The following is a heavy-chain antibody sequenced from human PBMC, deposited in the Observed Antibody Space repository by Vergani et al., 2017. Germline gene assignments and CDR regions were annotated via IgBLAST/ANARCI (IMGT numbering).Heavy chain of an antibody. CDR3: ARRGGTYNWFDP. J-gene: IGHJ5*02. CDR1: GGSISSSSYY. V-gene: IGHV4-39*02. CDR2: IYYSGST. D-gene: IGHD1-1*01. Sequence: QLQLQESGPGLVKPSETLALTCTVSGGSISSSSYYWGWIRQPPGKGLEWIGNIYYSGSTYYNPSLKSRGTISVDTSKNHVSLKLSSVTAADTAVYYCARRGGTYNWFDPWGQGTLVTVSS.